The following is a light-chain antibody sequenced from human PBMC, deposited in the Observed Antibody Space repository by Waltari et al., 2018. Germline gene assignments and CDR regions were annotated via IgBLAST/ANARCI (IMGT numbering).Light chain of an antibody. CDR1: QSISRH. V-gene: IGKV1-39*01. Sequence: DIQMTQSPSSPSASVGDRVTITCRASQSISRHLNWYQQKSGKAPKFLIHAASSLQSGVPSRFSGSGSGTDFTLTISSLQPEDFATYYCQQSYNTPFTFGPGTKVDVE. CDR2: AAS. CDR3: QQSYNTPFT. J-gene: IGKJ3*01.